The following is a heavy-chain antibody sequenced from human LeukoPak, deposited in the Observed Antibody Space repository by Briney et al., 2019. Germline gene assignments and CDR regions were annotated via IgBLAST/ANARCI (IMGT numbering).Heavy chain of an antibody. CDR3: AKDSDPGEGSYNPAARYYYYYYYGMDV. Sequence: GGSLRLSCAASGFTFDDYAMHWVRQAPGKGLEWVSLISWDGGSTYYADSVKGRFTISRDNSKNSRYLQMNSLRAEDTALYYCAKDSDPGEGSYNPAARYYYYYYYGMDVWGQGTTVTVSS. D-gene: IGHD1-26*01. CDR1: GFTFDDYA. J-gene: IGHJ6*02. V-gene: IGHV3-43D*03. CDR2: ISWDGGST.